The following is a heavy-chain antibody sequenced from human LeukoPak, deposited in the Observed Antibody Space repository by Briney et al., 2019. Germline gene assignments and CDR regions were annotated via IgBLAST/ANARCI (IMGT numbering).Heavy chain of an antibody. J-gene: IGHJ6*03. V-gene: IGHV3-7*01. Sequence: GGSLRLSCAASGFTFSSYRMSWVRQAPGKGLEWVANIKEDGSEKDYMDFVKGRFTISRDNAKNSLYLQMNSLRAEDTAVYYCARQYYYYYMDVWGKGTTVTISS. CDR1: GFTFSSYR. CDR2: IKEDGSEK. CDR3: ARQYYYYYMDV.